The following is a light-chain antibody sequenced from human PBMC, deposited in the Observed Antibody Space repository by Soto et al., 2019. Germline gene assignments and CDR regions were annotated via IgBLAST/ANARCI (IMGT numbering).Light chain of an antibody. J-gene: IGKJ4*01. CDR1: QSVSYN. CDR2: SAS. CDR3: QQYNNWPPMT. Sequence: MTQSPSTLSVSPGERATLSCRASQSVSYNLAWYQQKPGQAPRLLIYSASTRATGVPARFSGSGSGTDFTLTISSLQSEDFAVYYCQQYNNWPPMTFGGGTKVEI. V-gene: IGKV3-15*01.